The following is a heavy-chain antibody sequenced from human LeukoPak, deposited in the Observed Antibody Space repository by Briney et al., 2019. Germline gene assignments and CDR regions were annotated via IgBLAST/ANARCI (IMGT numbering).Heavy chain of an antibody. J-gene: IGHJ3*02. D-gene: IGHD6-13*01. CDR3: ARGASSSWAFDI. Sequence: SQTLSLTCNVSGGSISRGDYYWSWIRQPPGKGLEWIGSIYYSGSTYYNPSLKSRVTISVDTSKNQFSLKLSSVTAADTAVYYCARGASSSWAFDIWGQGTMVTVSS. V-gene: IGHV4-39*01. CDR1: GGSISRGDYY. CDR2: IYYSGST.